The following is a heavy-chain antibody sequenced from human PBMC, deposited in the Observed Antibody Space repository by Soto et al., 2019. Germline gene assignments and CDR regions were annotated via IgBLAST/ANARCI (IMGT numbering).Heavy chain of an antibody. CDR3: ARLYCSASSCYSVGGFDI. CDR2: VWFDGSDK. J-gene: IGHJ3*02. Sequence: QVQLVESGGGVVQPGRSLRLSRAASGFTFSTYGMHWVRQAPGKGLEWVPLVWFDGSDKYSSDSVKGRFTISRDNSKNTLYLQMNSLRAEDTAVYYCARLYCSASSCYSVGGFDIWGQGTMVTVSS. D-gene: IGHD2-15*01. V-gene: IGHV3-33*01. CDR1: GFTFSTYG.